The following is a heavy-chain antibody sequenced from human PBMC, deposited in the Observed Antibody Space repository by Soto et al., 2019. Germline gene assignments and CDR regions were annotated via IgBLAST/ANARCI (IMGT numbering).Heavy chain of an antibody. Sequence: EVQLVESGGGLVKPGGSLRLSCAASGITLSNAWMTWVRQAPGKGLEWVGRIKSKADGSTTEYGSPVKDRFIITRDDSENTPGLQMHSPKTEDTAVYYRATPRPGTHGYGYWGQGTLVTVSS. J-gene: IGHJ4*02. D-gene: IGHD5-18*01. V-gene: IGHV3-15*01. CDR1: GITLSNAW. CDR3: ATPRPGTHGYGY. CDR2: IKSKADGSTT.